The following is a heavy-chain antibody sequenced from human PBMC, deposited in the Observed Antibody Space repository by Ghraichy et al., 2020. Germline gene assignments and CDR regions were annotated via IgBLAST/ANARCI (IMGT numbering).Heavy chain of an antibody. D-gene: IGHD1-1*01. CDR2: IKREIDGGTT. CDR1: GFTFSNSW. Sequence: SCAASGFTFSNSWMRWVRQAPGKGLEWVALIKREIDGGTTDYVASVEGRFTISRDDSKNTLYLQMNSLKIEDTAVYYCSVGLGRTDLDNWGQGTLVTVSS. V-gene: IGHV3-15*01. CDR3: SVGLGRTDLDN. J-gene: IGHJ4*02.